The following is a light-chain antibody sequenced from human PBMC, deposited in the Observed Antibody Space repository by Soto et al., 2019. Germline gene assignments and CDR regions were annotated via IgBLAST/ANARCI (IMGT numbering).Light chain of an antibody. Sequence: DIQMTQSPSFMSASVGDRVTVTCRASQGINRWLAWYQQKPGKAPKLLIYTTSTLASGVPSRFSGSGSGTEFTLTISSLQSEDFAIYFCQQYNNWPPDRTFGQGTKVEIK. CDR3: QQYNNWPPDRT. CDR2: TTS. V-gene: IGKV1-12*01. J-gene: IGKJ1*01. CDR1: QGINRW.